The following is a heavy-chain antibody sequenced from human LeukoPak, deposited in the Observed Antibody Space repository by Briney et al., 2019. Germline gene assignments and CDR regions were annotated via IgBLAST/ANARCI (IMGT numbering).Heavy chain of an antibody. CDR3: ATYSSGWYGFDY. CDR1: GGSFSGYY. V-gene: IGHV4-34*01. CDR2: INHSGST. Sequence: PPETLSLTCAVYGGSFSGYYWSWIRQPPGKGLEWIGEINHSGSTNYNPSLKSRVTISVDTSKNQFSLKLSSVTAADTAVYYCATYSSGWYGFDYWGQGTLVTVSS. J-gene: IGHJ4*02. D-gene: IGHD6-19*01.